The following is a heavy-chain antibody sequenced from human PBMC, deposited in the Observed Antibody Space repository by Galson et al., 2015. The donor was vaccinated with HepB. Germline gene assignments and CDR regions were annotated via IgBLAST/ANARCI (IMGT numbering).Heavy chain of an antibody. CDR3: ASPRAYSSSWYYFDY. CDR1: GGTFSSYT. Sequence: SVKVSCKASGGTFSSYTISWVRQAPGQGLEWMGRIIPILGIANYAQKFQGRVTITADKSTSTAYMELSSLRSEDTAVYYCASPRAYSSSWYYFDYWGQGTLVTVSS. CDR2: IIPILGIA. D-gene: IGHD6-13*01. J-gene: IGHJ4*02. V-gene: IGHV1-69*02.